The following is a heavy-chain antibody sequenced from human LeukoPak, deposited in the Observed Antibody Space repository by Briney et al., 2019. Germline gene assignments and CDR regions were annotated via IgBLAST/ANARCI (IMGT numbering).Heavy chain of an antibody. D-gene: IGHD2-2*03. V-gene: IGHV3-23*01. J-gene: IGHJ4*02. CDR2: IGGSGTRT. CDR3: AKDSHWILFDD. CDR1: GFTFSSYW. Sequence: GGSLRLSCAASGFTFSSYWMSWVRQPPGRGLEWVSGIGGSGTRTYYADSVKGRFTISRDNSKNTLYLQMNSLREEDTAVYYCAKDSHWILFDDWGQGTLVTVSS.